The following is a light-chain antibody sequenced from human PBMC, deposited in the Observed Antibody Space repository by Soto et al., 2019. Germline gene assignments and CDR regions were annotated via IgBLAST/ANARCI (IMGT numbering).Light chain of an antibody. CDR1: QSVSSNY. V-gene: IGKV3-20*01. J-gene: IGKJ1*01. Sequence: EVMLTQSPCTLSLSPGERATLSCRASQSVSSNYLAWYQQKSGQAPRLLIYGASNRATSIPDRFSGSGSGTDFTLTIRRLEPEDFAVYYCQQYDTSPRTFGQGTKVAFK. CDR2: GAS. CDR3: QQYDTSPRT.